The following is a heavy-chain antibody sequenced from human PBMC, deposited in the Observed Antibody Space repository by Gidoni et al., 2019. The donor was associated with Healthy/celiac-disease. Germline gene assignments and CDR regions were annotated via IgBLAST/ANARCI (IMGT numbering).Heavy chain of an antibody. CDR3: ARDTGHSSSSISRPYYYYYYYYMDV. CDR1: GGTFSSYA. CDR2: IIPIFGTA. D-gene: IGHD6-6*01. J-gene: IGHJ6*03. Sequence: LVQSGAEVKKPGSSVKVSCQASGGTFSSYAISWVRQAPGQGLEWMGGIIPIFGTANYAQKFQGRVTITADESTSTAYMELSSLRSEDTAVYYCARDTGHSSSSISRPYYYYYYYYMDVWGKGTTVTVSS. V-gene: IGHV1-69*01.